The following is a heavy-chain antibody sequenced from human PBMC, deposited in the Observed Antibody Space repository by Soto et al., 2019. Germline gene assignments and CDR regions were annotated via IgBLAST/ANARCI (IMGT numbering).Heavy chain of an antibody. D-gene: IGHD3-22*01. CDR1: GYTFTRYC. J-gene: IGHJ4*02. Sequence: ASVKVSCKASGYTFTRYCISWVRQAPGQGLEWMGWISAYNGNTNYAQKLQGRVTMTTDTSTSTAYMELRSLRSDDTAVYYCARDGFERSDYYGPHHFDYWGQGTLVTVSS. V-gene: IGHV1-18*04. CDR2: ISAYNGNT. CDR3: ARDGFERSDYYGPHHFDY.